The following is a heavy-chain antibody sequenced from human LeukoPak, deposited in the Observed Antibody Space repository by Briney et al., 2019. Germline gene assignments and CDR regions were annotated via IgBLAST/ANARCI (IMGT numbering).Heavy chain of an antibody. V-gene: IGHV1-18*01. D-gene: IGHD3-22*01. CDR3: ARVLDYYDSSGYGGDWFDP. CDR1: GYTFTSYG. Sequence: ASVKVSCKASGYTFTSYGISWVRQAPGQGLEWMGWISAYNGNTNYAQKLQGRVTVTTDTSTSTAYMELRSLRSDDTAVYYCARVLDYYDSSGYGGDWFDPWGQGTLVTVSS. J-gene: IGHJ5*02. CDR2: ISAYNGNT.